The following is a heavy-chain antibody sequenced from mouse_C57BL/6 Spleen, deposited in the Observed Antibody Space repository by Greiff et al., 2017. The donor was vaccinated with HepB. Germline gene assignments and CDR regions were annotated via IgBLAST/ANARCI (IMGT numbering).Heavy chain of an antibody. CDR2: SRNKANDYTT. CDR3: ARDQAMDY. Sequence: EVNVVESGGGLVQSGRSLRLSCATSGFTFSDFYMEWVRQAPGKGLEWIAASRNKANDYTTEYSASVKGRCIVSRDTTQSILYLHMNALRSEGTAIYYFARDQAMDYWGQGTSVTVSS. V-gene: IGHV7-1*01. CDR1: GFTFSDFY. J-gene: IGHJ4*01.